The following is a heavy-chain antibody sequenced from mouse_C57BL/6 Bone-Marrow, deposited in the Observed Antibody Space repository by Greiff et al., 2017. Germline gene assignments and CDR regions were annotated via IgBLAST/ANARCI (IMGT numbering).Heavy chain of an antibody. V-gene: IGHV1-74*01. Sequence: QVQLQQPGAELAKPGASVKVSCKASGYTFTSYWMHWVKQRPGQGLEWIGRIHPSDSDTNYNQKFKGKATLTVDKSSSTAYMQLSSLTSEDSAVYYCAIPLYYYGSQNPYAVDYWGQGTSVTVSS. CDR1: GYTFTSYW. D-gene: IGHD1-1*01. J-gene: IGHJ4*01. CDR3: AIPLYYYGSQNPYAVDY. CDR2: IHPSDSDT.